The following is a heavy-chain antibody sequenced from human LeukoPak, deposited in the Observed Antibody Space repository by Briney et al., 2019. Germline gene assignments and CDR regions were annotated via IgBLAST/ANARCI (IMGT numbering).Heavy chain of an antibody. CDR1: GFSFSDYS. J-gene: IGHJ5*02. CDR2: ISSYSTYI. Sequence: GGSLRLSCAASGFSFSDYSMNWVRQAPGKGLEWVSFISSYSTYIYYADSLKGRFTISRDNAKNSLYLHMNSLRVEDTAVYYCARDRGYSTFDNWGQGTLVTVSS. D-gene: IGHD4-23*01. CDR3: ARDRGYSTFDN. V-gene: IGHV3-21*03.